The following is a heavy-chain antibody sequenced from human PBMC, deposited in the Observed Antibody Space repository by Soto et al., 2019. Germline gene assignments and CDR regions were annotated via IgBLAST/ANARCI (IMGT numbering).Heavy chain of an antibody. Sequence: GASVKVSCKTSGYTFTLYFMHWVRQAPGEGLEWMGWINPNSGATQYAQKYQGRVTMTSDTSISTAYMDLTGLTSDDTAVYYCARDPSDSSGNYDYWGQGTLVTVSS. D-gene: IGHD3-22*01. CDR1: GYTFTLYF. CDR2: INPNSGAT. J-gene: IGHJ4*02. V-gene: IGHV1-2*02. CDR3: ARDPSDSSGNYDY.